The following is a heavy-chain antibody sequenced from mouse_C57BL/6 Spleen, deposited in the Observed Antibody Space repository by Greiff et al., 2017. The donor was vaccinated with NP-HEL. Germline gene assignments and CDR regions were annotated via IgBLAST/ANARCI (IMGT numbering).Heavy chain of an antibody. CDR3: ARGVVTTRKYFDV. D-gene: IGHD2-2*01. V-gene: IGHV3-1*01. Sequence: DVQLQESGPGMVKPSQSLSLTCTVTGYSITSGYDWHWIRHFPGNKLEWMGYISYSGSTNYNPSLKSRISITHDTSTNPFFLKLNSVTTEDTATYYCARGVVTTRKYFDVWGTGTTVTVSA. CDR2: ISYSGST. J-gene: IGHJ1*03. CDR1: GYSITSGYD.